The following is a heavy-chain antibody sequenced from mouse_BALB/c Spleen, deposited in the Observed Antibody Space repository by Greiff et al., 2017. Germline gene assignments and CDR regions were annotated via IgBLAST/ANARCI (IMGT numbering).Heavy chain of an antibody. CDR2: ISYDGSN. CDR1: GYSITSGYY. V-gene: IGHV3-6*02. CDR3: ARGPYYGFAY. D-gene: IGHD1-1*01. Sequence: VQLKESGPGLVKPSQSLSLTCSVTGYSITSGYYWNWIRQFPGNKLEWMGYISYDGSNNYNPSLKNRISITRDTSKNQFFLKLNSVTTEDTATYYCARGPYYGFAYWGQGTLVTVSA. J-gene: IGHJ3*01.